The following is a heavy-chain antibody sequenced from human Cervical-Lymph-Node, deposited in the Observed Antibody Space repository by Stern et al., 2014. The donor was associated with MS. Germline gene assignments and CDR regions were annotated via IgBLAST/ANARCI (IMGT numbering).Heavy chain of an antibody. D-gene: IGHD4-11*01. CDR3: AREDYTQDFDY. J-gene: IGHJ4*02. Sequence: EVQLEESGGGLVQPGGSLRLSCAASGFTFKEYSMNWGRQAPGKGLEWVSSITSGSSDIHYADSVKGRFTISRDNVKNSLYLQMNSLRAEDTALYYCAREDYTQDFDYWGRGTLVTVSS. CDR2: ITSGSSDI. CDR1: GFTFKEYS. V-gene: IGHV3-21*01.